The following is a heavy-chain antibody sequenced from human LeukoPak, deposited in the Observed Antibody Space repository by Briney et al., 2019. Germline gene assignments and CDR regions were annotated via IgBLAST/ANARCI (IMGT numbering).Heavy chain of an antibody. Sequence: PETRSLTCAVSGGSISSSNWWCGVRQPPGKGRVWYGAIDHIGSTNYNPSLKRPVTLSVDKPKKPSSLKLSSVTAADTAVYYCGRSHSQLPDSVVPAHFDDWGKGTLVTVSS. CDR3: GRSHSQLPDSVVPAHFDD. J-gene: IGHJ4*02. CDR2: IDHIGST. D-gene: IGHD2-2*01. CDR1: GGSISSSNW. V-gene: IGHV4-4*03.